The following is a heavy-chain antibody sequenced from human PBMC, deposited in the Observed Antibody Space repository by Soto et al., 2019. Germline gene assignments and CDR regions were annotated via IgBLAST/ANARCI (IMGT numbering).Heavy chain of an antibody. J-gene: IGHJ5*02. Sequence: SETLSLTCAVYGGFLSESYWTWIRQPPGKGLEWIGEINHVGGTNYNPSLKSRVTMSVDTSQNQFSLRLISVTAADTAMYFCVRIRYQLPSSVLWLDPWGQGTPVTVAS. CDR1: GGFLSESY. CDR2: INHVGGT. D-gene: IGHD3-16*01. CDR3: VRIRYQLPSSVLWLDP. V-gene: IGHV4-34*01.